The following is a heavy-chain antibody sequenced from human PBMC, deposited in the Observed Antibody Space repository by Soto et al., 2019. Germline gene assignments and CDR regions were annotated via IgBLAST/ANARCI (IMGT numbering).Heavy chain of an antibody. J-gene: IGHJ5*02. CDR3: AAYDSPGGFDP. D-gene: IGHD3-22*01. Sequence: QPQLQESGPGLVKPSETLSLTCTVSGGSISSSSYYWGWIRQPPGKGLEWIGSIYYSGSTYYNPSLKSRVTISVDTSKNQFSLKLSSVTAADTAVYYCAAYDSPGGFDPWGQGTLVTVSS. V-gene: IGHV4-39*01. CDR1: GGSISSSSYY. CDR2: IYYSGST.